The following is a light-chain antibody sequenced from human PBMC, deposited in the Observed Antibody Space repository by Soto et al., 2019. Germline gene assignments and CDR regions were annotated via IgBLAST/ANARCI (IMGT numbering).Light chain of an antibody. V-gene: IGLV1-44*01. Sequence: QSVLTQPPSASGTPGQRVTISCSGSSSNIGGYNVSWYQQLPGTAPKLLVYSNSQRPSGVPDRFSGSKSGTSASLAISGLQSEDEADYYCGAWDDSLNGLVFGGGTKLTVL. CDR1: SSNIGGYN. CDR2: SNS. J-gene: IGLJ2*01. CDR3: GAWDDSLNGLV.